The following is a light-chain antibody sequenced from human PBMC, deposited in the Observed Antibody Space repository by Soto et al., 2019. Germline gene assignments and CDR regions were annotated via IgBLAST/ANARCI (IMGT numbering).Light chain of an antibody. J-gene: IGKJ5*01. CDR2: VAS. CDR3: QQYNNWPPYT. Sequence: LVVSRLAATLTSPRGQKENFPSGASQNIGRNLAWYEQRPGQAPRLLIYVASTRATETPARFSGSGSATDFTLSISSLQSEDVAVYYCQQYNNWPPYTFGQGTRLEIK. CDR1: QNIGRN. V-gene: IGKV3-15*01.